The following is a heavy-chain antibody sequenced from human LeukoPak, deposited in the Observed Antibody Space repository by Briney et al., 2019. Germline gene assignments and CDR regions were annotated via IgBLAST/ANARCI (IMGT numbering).Heavy chain of an antibody. CDR1: GGSISSYY. Sequence: SETLSLTCTVSGGSISSYYWTWIRQPPGKGLEWIGEINHSGSTNYNPSLKSRVTISVDTSKNQFSLKLSSVTAADTAVYYCARVAIVVPAARRAFDIWGQGTMVTVSS. CDR2: INHSGST. CDR3: ARVAIVVPAARRAFDI. V-gene: IGHV4-34*01. J-gene: IGHJ3*02. D-gene: IGHD2-2*01.